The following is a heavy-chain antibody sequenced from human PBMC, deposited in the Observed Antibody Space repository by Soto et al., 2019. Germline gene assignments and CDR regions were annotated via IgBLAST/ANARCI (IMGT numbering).Heavy chain of an antibody. V-gene: IGHV4-31*03. J-gene: IGHJ6*02. CDR1: GGSISSGGYY. CDR2: IYYSGST. CDR3: ARRRGDETYDFWSGYYDYGMDV. D-gene: IGHD3-3*01. Sequence: SETLSLTCTVSGGSISSGGYYWSWIRQHPGKGLEWIGYIYYSGSTYYNPSLKSRVTISVDTSKNQFSLKLSSVTAADTAMYYCARRRGDETYDFWSGYYDYGMDVWGQGTTVTVSS.